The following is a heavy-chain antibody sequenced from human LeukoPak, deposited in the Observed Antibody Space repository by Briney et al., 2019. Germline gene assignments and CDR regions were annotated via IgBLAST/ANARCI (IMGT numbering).Heavy chain of an antibody. V-gene: IGHV4-59*01. CDR3: ARAVTERDIIVGPPNYMDV. CDR2: IYYSGST. J-gene: IGHJ6*03. CDR1: GDSIRSYY. D-gene: IGHD2-15*01. Sequence: SETLSLTCTVSGDSIRSYYWSWIRQPPGKGLEWIGSIYYSGSTNYNPSLKSRVTISVDTSKNQFSLKLNSVTAADTAVYYCARAVTERDIIVGPPNYMDVWGKGTTVTVSS.